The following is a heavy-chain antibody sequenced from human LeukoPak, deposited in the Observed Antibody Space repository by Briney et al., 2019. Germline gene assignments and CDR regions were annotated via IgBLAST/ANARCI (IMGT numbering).Heavy chain of an antibody. D-gene: IGHD4-17*01. Sequence: PGGSLRLSCAASGFTFSSYSMTWVRQAPGKGLERVAQIKDDGTEKFYLDSLRGRFTISRDNSKDSLYLHINSLRAEDTAVYYCTRERLYGSSALDYWGQGIVVTVSS. J-gene: IGHJ4*02. CDR1: GFTFSSYS. V-gene: IGHV3-7*01. CDR2: IKDDGTEK. CDR3: TRERLYGSSALDY.